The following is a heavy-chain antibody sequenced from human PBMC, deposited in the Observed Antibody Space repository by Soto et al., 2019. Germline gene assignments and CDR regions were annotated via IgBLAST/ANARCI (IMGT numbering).Heavy chain of an antibody. Sequence: SVKVSCKASGGTFSSYAISWVRQAPGQGLEWMGGIIPIFGTANYAQKFQGRVTITADESTSTAYMELSSLRSEDTAVYYCAREARVAASLSFDYWGQGTLVTVSS. D-gene: IGHD2-15*01. CDR1: GGTFSSYA. CDR3: AREARVAASLSFDY. J-gene: IGHJ4*02. CDR2: IIPIFGTA. V-gene: IGHV1-69*13.